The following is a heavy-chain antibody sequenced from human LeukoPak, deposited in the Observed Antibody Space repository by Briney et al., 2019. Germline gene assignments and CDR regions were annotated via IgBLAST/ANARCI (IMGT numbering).Heavy chain of an antibody. CDR1: GFTFSTYW. CDR2: INTEGNST. V-gene: IGHV3-74*01. D-gene: IGHD6-13*01. Sequence: GESLRLSCAAPGFTFSTYWMHPVRHAPRKGLVWVSQINTEGNSTTYADSVKGRFTVSRDNAKNTLYLQMNSLRAEDTAVYYCARELASGDWGQGTLVTVSS. CDR3: ARELASGD. J-gene: IGHJ4*02.